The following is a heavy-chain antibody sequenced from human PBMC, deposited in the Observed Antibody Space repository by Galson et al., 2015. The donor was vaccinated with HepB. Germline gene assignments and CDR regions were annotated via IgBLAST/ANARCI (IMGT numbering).Heavy chain of an antibody. CDR1: GYTFTSYG. Sequence: SVKVSCKASGYTFTSYGISWVRQAPGQGLEWMGWISAYNGNTNYAQKLQGRVTMTTDTSTSTAYMELRSLRSDDTAVYYCARRPDQGDSSGSSFDYWGQGTLVTVSS. J-gene: IGHJ4*02. D-gene: IGHD3-22*01. CDR3: ARRPDQGDSSGSSFDY. CDR2: ISAYNGNT. V-gene: IGHV1-18*01.